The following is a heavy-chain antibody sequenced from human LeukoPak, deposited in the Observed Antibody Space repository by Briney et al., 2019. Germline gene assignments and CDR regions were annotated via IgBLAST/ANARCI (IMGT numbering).Heavy chain of an antibody. V-gene: IGHV4-34*01. CDR2: INHSGRN. CDR1: GGSFSGYY. D-gene: IGHD3-16*01. Sequence: SETLSLTCAVYGGSFSGYYWSWIRQHPGKGLEWIGEINHSGRNNYNTSLKSRVTISVDTSKNQFSLKLSSVTAADTAVYYCARGQDVTYYFDYWGQGTLVTVSS. CDR3: ARGQDVTYYFDY. J-gene: IGHJ4*02.